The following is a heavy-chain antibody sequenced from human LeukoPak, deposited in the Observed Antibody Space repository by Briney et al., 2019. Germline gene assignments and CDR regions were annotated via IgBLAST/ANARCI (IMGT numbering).Heavy chain of an antibody. CDR3: ASHTETYFLWYFDL. V-gene: IGHV4-59*01. D-gene: IGHD3-3*01. J-gene: IGHJ2*01. Sequence: PSETLSLTCAVYGGSFSGYYWSWIRQPPGKGLEWIGYIYYSGSTNYNPSLKSRVTISVDTSKNQFSLKLSSVTAADTAVYYCASHTETYFLWYFDLWGRGTLVTVSS. CDR1: GGSFSGYY. CDR2: IYYSGST.